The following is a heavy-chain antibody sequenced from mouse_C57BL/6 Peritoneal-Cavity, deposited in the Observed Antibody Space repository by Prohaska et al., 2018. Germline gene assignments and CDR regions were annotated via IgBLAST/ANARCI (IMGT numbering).Heavy chain of an antibody. CDR2: INPNNGGT. Sequence: LKISCKASGYTFTDYYMNRVKQSHGKSLEWIGDINPNNGGTSYNLKFKGKATLTVDKSSSTAYMELRSLTSEDSAVYYCARRDPFDYWGQGTTLTVSS. CDR3: ARRDPFDY. V-gene: IGHV1-26*01. J-gene: IGHJ2*01. D-gene: IGHD3-3*01. CDR1: GYTFTDYY.